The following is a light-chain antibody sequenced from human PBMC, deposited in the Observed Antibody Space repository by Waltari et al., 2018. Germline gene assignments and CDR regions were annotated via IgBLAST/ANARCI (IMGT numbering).Light chain of an antibody. CDR1: SGHSSNI. J-gene: IGLJ3*02. V-gene: IGLV4-69*01. CDR2: VNSDGSH. Sequence: QLVVTQSPSASASLGASVKLTCTLSSGHSSNIIAWLQQQPEKGPRYLMKVNSDGSHSRGDEIPDRFSGSRSGDERYLTIASLQAEDEADYYCQTGGHGTWVFGGGTKLTVL. CDR3: QTGGHGTWV.